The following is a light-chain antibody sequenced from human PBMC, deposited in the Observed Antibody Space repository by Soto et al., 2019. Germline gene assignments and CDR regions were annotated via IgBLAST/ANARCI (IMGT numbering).Light chain of an antibody. J-gene: IGLJ7*01. CDR2: EVS. V-gene: IGLV2-14*01. CDR3: SSFTRGSTVV. Sequence: QSVLTQPASVSGSPGQSITISCTGTSSDVGDYNYVSWYQHHPGKAPNLIISEVSNRPSGVSNRFSGSKSGNTASLTISGLQAEDEADYYCSSFTRGSTVVFGGGTQLIVL. CDR1: SSDVGDYNY.